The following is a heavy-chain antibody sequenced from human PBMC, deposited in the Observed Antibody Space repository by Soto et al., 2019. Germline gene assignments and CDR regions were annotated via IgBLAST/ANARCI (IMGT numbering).Heavy chain of an antibody. D-gene: IGHD3-10*01. J-gene: IGHJ4*02. CDR3: AKDISIGWFEVFDS. CDR1: GFTFDDYA. CDR2: ISWNSGST. Sequence: EVHLVESGGGLVQPGRSLRLSCAASGFTFDDYAMHWVRQAPGKGLEWVSGISWNSGSTDYADSVKGRFTISRNNAKNSLYLQMSSLRPEDTAFYYCAKDISIGWFEVFDSWGQGTLVTVSS. V-gene: IGHV3-9*01.